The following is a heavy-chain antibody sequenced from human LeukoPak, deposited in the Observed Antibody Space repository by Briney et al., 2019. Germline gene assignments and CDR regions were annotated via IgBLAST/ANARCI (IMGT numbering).Heavy chain of an antibody. CDR3: ARYTGSWPNVMADQ. D-gene: IGHD6-13*01. Sequence: QPGGSLRLSCAASGFTFSSYWMHWVRQSPGKGLVWVSRINSDGSSTTYADSVKGRFTISRDNAKNMLYLQMNSLRAEDTAVYYCARYTGSWPNVMADQWGQGTLVTVSS. V-gene: IGHV3-74*01. J-gene: IGHJ4*02. CDR2: INSDGSST. CDR1: GFTFSSYW.